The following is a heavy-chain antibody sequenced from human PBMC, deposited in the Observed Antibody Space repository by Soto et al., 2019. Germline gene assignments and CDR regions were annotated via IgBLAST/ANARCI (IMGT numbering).Heavy chain of an antibody. CDR2: IYYSGST. V-gene: IGHV4-59*12. CDR3: ARGLSTHIAVAGMGYFDS. D-gene: IGHD6-19*01. Sequence: PXGTLALTCTVSGGSISSYYWSWIRQPPGKGLEWIGYIYYSGSTNYNPSLKSRVTISVDTSKNHFSLQLTSVTAADTAVYYCARGLSTHIAVAGMGYFDSWGQGTLVTVSS. J-gene: IGHJ4*02. CDR1: GGSISSYY.